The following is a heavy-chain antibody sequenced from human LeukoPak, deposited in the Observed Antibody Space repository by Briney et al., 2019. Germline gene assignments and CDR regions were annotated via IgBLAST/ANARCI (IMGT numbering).Heavy chain of an antibody. CDR3: AKANYSGSYYSDS. Sequence: GGSLRLSCAASGFTFSRSAMNWVRQAPGKGLEWDSSFSASGGTTYYADSVKGRFTISRDNSKNTLSVQMNSLRAEDTAVYYCAKANYSGSYYSDSWGQGTLVTVSS. CDR2: FSASGGTT. V-gene: IGHV3-23*01. D-gene: IGHD1-26*01. J-gene: IGHJ4*02. CDR1: GFTFSRSA.